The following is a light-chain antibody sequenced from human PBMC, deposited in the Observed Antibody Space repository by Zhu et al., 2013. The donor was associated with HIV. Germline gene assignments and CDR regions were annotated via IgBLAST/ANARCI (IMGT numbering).Light chain of an antibody. V-gene: IGKV3D-20*02. CDR3: QQRSNWVT. CDR1: QSLSSTY. J-gene: IGKJ4*01. Sequence: EIVLTQSPGTLSLSPGERGTLSCRASQSLSSTYIAWYQQKPGQAPRLLIYGASSRATGVPDRFSGSGSGTDFTLTISSLEPEDFAVYYCQQRSNWVTFGGGTKVEIK. CDR2: GAS.